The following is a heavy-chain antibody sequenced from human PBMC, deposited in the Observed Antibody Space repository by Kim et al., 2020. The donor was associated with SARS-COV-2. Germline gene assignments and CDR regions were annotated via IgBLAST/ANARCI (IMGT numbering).Heavy chain of an antibody. CDR1: GFTVSSNY. D-gene: IGHD1-26*01. Sequence: GVSLRLSCAASGFTVSSNYMSWVRQAPGKGLEWVSVIYSGGSTYYADSVKGRFTISRDNSKNTLYLQMNSLRAEDTAVYYCARGGRKDSDGYYPGTTGNFDYWGQGTLVTVSS. CDR2: IYSGGST. V-gene: IGHV3-53*01. CDR3: ARGGRKDSDGYYPGTTGNFDY. J-gene: IGHJ4*02.